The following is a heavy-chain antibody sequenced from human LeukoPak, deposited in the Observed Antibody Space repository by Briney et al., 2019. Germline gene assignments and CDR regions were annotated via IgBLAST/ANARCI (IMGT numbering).Heavy chain of an antibody. V-gene: IGHV3-48*03. D-gene: IGHD5-12*01. CDR1: GFTFSSCE. CDR3: ARDSIVATTPLDY. J-gene: IGHJ4*02. Sequence: PGGSLRLSCAASGFTFSSCEMNWVRQAPGKGLEWVSYISSSGSTIYYADSVKGRFTISRDNAKNSLYLQMNSLRAEDTAVYYCARDSIVATTPLDYWGQGTLVTVSS. CDR2: ISSSGSTI.